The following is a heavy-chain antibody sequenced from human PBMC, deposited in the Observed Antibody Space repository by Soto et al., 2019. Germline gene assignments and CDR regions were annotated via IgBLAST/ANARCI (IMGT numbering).Heavy chain of an antibody. Sequence: GAPVKVSCKASGGTFSSYAISWVRQAPGQGLEWMGGIIPIFGTANYAQKFQGRVTITADESTSTAYMELSSLRSEDTAVYYCARVREYSGSPPGGGYYGMDVWGQGTTVTVSS. CDR2: IIPIFGTA. CDR3: ARVREYSGSPPGGGYYGMDV. J-gene: IGHJ6*02. D-gene: IGHD1-26*01. V-gene: IGHV1-69*13. CDR1: GGTFSSYA.